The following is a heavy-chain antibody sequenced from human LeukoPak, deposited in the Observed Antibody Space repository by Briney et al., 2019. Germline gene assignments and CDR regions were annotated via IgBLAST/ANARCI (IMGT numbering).Heavy chain of an antibody. V-gene: IGHV4-59*01. CDR2: IYYSGST. Sequence: GTLRLSCVASGFTFSSYGMSWIRQPPGKGLEWIGYIYYSGSTNYNPSLKSRVTISVDTSKNQFSLKLSSVTAADTAVYYCASGSVRFDPWGQGTLVTVSS. J-gene: IGHJ5*02. CDR3: ASGSVRFDP. CDR1: GFTFSSYG. D-gene: IGHD1-1*01.